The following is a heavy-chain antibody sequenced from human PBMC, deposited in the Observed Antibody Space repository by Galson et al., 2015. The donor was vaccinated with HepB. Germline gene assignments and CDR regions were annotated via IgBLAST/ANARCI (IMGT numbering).Heavy chain of an antibody. D-gene: IGHD3-22*01. J-gene: IGHJ4*02. CDR2: ISSSSSTI. CDR3: ARDLVTMIVVPGYFDY. CDR1: GFTFSSYS. V-gene: IGHV3-48*01. Sequence: SLRLSCAASGFTFSSYSMNWVRQAPGKGLQWVSYISSSSSTIYYADFVKGRFTISRDNAKNSLYLQMNSLRAEDTAVYYCARDLVTMIVVPGYFDYWGQGTLVTVSS.